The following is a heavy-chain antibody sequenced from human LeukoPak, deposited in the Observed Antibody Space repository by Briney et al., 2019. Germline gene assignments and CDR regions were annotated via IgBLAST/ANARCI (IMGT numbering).Heavy chain of an antibody. V-gene: IGHV4-4*02. J-gene: IGHJ4*02. Sequence: SETLSLTCAVSGGSISSSNWWSWVRQPPGKGLEWIGGIYHSGSTYYNPSLKSRVTISVDTSKNQFSLKLSSVTAADTAMYYCASDSFYDSGGYFYYWGQGTLVTVSS. CDR1: GGSISSSNW. CDR2: IYHSGST. D-gene: IGHD3-22*01. CDR3: ASDSFYDSGGYFYY.